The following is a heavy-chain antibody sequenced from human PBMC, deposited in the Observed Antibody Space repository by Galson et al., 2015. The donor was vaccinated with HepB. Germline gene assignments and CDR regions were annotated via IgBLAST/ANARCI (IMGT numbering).Heavy chain of an antibody. J-gene: IGHJ4*02. CDR3: ARDPPLGTPFDY. CDR1: GFAFNDYN. CDR2: IDSGSSYI. D-gene: IGHD7-27*01. V-gene: IGHV3-21*01. Sequence: SLRISCATSGFAFNDYNMIWVRQAPGKGLEWVSSIDSGSSYIHYADSVRGRFTISRDNAKNSLYLQKNSLRADDTAVYYCARDPPLGTPFDYWGQGTLVTVSS.